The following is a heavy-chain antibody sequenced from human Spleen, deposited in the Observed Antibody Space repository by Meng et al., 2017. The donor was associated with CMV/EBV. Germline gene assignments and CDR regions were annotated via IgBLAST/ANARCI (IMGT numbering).Heavy chain of an antibody. Sequence: ASVKVSCKASGYAFTSYDINWVRQATGQGLEWVGWMNPNSGNTGYAQKFQGRVTMTRNTSTSTVYMELSSLRSEDTAVYYCARDRTYRKVYDYYYYFYTMDVWGQGTTVTVSS. V-gene: IGHV1-8*01. CDR1: GYAFTSYD. D-gene: IGHD3-16*01. J-gene: IGHJ6*02. CDR2: MNPNSGNT. CDR3: ARDRTYRKVYDYYYYFYTMDV.